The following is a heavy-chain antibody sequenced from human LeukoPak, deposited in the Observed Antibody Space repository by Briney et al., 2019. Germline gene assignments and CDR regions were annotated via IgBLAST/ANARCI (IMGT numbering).Heavy chain of an antibody. Sequence: ASVKVSCKASGYTFNGYYIHWVRQAPGQGLEWMGIINPSGGSTSYAQKFQGRVTMTRDMSTNTVYMELSSLRSEDTAVYYCARDHDSSGYYGSSGYWGQGTLVTVSS. CDR3: ARDHDSSGYYGSSGY. D-gene: IGHD3-22*01. V-gene: IGHV1-46*02. CDR2: INPSGGST. CDR1: GYTFNGYY. J-gene: IGHJ4*02.